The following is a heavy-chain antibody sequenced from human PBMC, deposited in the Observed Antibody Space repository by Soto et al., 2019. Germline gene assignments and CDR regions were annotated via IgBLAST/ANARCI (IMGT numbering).Heavy chain of an antibody. CDR1: GFTFSTYA. J-gene: IGHJ6*03. CDR2: ISGSGGST. V-gene: IGHV3-23*01. CDR3: VKHTFWGGELRFLEWLLPYMDV. D-gene: IGHD3-3*01. Sequence: GGSLRLSCAASGFTFSTYAMSGVRQAPGKGLKWVSAISGSGGSTYYADSLKGRLTISRDNSKKTLNQKRNSLKAEDTAVFYCVKHTFWGGELRFLEWLLPYMDVWGKGTTVTVSS.